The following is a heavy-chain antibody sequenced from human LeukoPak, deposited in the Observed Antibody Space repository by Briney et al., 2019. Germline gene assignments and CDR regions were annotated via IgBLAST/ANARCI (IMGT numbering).Heavy chain of an antibody. CDR2: IYSGGST. CDR1: GFTVSSNY. D-gene: IGHD4-17*01. V-gene: IGHV3-66*01. CDR3: ARVDYGDYGFDY. Sequence: GGSLRLSCAASGFTVSSNYMSWVRQAPGKGLEWVSVIYSGGSTYYADSVKGRFTISRDNSKNTLYLQMDSLRAEDTAVYYCARVDYGDYGFDYWGQGTLVTVSS. J-gene: IGHJ4*02.